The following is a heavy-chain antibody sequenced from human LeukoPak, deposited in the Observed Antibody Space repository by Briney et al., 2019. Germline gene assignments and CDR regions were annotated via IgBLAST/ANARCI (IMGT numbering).Heavy chain of an antibody. Sequence: SVKVSCKASGGTFSSYAISWVRQAPGQGLEWMGRIIPILGIANYAQKFQGRVTITADKSTSTAYMELSSLRSEDAAVYYCARGYDNTRRWFDPWGQGTLVTVSS. D-gene: IGHD3-22*01. V-gene: IGHV1-69*04. J-gene: IGHJ5*02. CDR2: IIPILGIA. CDR1: GGTFSSYA. CDR3: ARGYDNTRRWFDP.